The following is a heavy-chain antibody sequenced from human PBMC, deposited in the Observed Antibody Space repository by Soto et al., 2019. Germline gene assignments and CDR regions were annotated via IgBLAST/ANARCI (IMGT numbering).Heavy chain of an antibody. CDR3: ARDAPPADY. CDR1: GHTFTGYY. J-gene: IGHJ4*02. V-gene: IGHV1-2*02. CDR2: TNPNSGDT. Sequence: ASVKVSCKASGHTFTGYYMHWVRQAPGQGLEWMGWTNPNSGDTNYAQKLQGRVTMTTDTSTSTAYMELRSLRSDDTAVYYCARDAPPADYWGQGTLVTVSS.